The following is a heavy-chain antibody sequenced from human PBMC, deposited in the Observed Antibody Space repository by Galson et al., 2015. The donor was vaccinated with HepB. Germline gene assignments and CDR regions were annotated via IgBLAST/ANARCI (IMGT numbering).Heavy chain of an antibody. V-gene: IGHV4-39*01. J-gene: IGHJ3*02. CDR2: IFFSGTA. Sequence: SETLSLTCTVSGGSISSTNYHWGWIRQPPETGLEWIGSIFFSGTARYNPSLKSRVTLSVDTSKNQISLRLSSVTAADTAVYYCARHGGYSYGFFIYDAFDIWGQGTMVTVSS. CDR1: GGSISSTNYH. D-gene: IGHD5-18*01. CDR3: ARHGGYSYGFFIYDAFDI.